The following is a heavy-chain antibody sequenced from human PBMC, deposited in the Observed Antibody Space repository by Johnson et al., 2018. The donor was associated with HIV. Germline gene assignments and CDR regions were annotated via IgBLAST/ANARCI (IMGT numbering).Heavy chain of an antibody. J-gene: IGHJ3*02. D-gene: IGHD2-21*01. V-gene: IGHV3-30*04. CDR3: AKSDVVVIPEGAFDI. CDR1: GLTFSSYA. Sequence: QVQLVESGGGVVQPGRSLRLSCAASGLTFSSYAMHWVRQAPGKGLEWVAVISYDGSNKYYADSVKGRFTISRDNSKNTLYLQMNSLSAEDTAVYYCAKSDVVVIPEGAFDIWGQGTMVTVSS. CDR2: ISYDGSNK.